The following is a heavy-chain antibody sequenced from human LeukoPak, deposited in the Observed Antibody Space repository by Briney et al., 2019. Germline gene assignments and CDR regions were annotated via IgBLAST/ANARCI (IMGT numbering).Heavy chain of an antibody. J-gene: IGHJ6*03. V-gene: IGHV1-2*02. CDR1: GYTFTGYY. Sequence: ASVKVSCTASGYTFTGYYMHWVRQAPGRGLEWMGWINPNSGGTNYAQKFQGRVTMTRDTSISTAYMELSRLRSDDTAVYYCARDLRGLYYYYMDVWGKGTTVTVSS. CDR2: INPNSGGT. CDR3: ARDLRGLYYYYMDV.